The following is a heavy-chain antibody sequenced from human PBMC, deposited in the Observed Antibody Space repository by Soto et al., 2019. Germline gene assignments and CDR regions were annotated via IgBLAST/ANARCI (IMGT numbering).Heavy chain of an antibody. D-gene: IGHD2-15*01. CDR3: ARDLGRIIVVSNPMGEWFDP. V-gene: IGHV4-59*01. CDR2: MSQSATT. Sequence: QVQLQESGPGLVKPSETLSLTCTVSGGSIGSYFWNWIRQPPGKGLHCIGYMSQSATTRYNPCLRSPATISVATTKNQVSLKLTSVTAANTAVYYCARDLGRIIVVSNPMGEWFDPWGQGTLVTVSS. CDR1: GGSIGSYF. J-gene: IGHJ5*02.